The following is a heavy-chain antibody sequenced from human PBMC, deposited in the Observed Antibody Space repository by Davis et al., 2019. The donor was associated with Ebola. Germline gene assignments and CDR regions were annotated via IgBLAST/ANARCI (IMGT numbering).Heavy chain of an antibody. V-gene: IGHV3-30-3*01. CDR1: GFTFSSYA. CDR3: AKEQESLSSGWYGDY. CDR2: ISYDGSNK. J-gene: IGHJ4*02. D-gene: IGHD6-19*01. Sequence: GESLKISCAASGFTFSSYAMHWVRQAPGKGLEWVAVISYDGSNKYYADSVKGRFTISRDNSKNTLYLQMNSLRAEDTAVYYCAKEQESLSSGWYGDYWGQGTLVTVSS.